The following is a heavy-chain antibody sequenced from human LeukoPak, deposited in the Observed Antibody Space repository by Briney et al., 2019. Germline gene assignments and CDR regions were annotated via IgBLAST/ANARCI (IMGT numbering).Heavy chain of an antibody. V-gene: IGHV4-34*01. CDR2: INHSGST. CDR1: GGSFSGYY. J-gene: IGHJ4*02. CDR3: ARDFASPPLYDFWSGSVRSFDY. D-gene: IGHD3-3*01. Sequence: SETLSLTCAVYGGSFSGYYWSWIRQPPGKGLEWIGEINHSGSTNYNPSLKSRVTISVDTSKNQFSLKPRSVTAADTAVYYCARDFASPPLYDFWSGSVRSFDYWGQGTLVTVSS.